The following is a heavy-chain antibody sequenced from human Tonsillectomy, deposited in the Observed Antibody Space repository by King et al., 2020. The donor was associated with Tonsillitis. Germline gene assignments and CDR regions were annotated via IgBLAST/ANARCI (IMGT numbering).Heavy chain of an antibody. J-gene: IGHJ5*02. V-gene: IGHV4-59*08. CDR3: ATTLGVYYGSGSYYAGWFDP. Sequence: QLQLQESGPGLVKPSETLSLTCTVSGGSISSYYWSWIRQPPGKGLEWIGYIYYSGSTNYNPSLKSRVTISVDTSKNQFSLKLSSVTAADTAVYYCATTLGVYYGSGSYYAGWFDPWGQGTLVTVSS. D-gene: IGHD3-10*01. CDR1: GGSISSYY. CDR2: IYYSGST.